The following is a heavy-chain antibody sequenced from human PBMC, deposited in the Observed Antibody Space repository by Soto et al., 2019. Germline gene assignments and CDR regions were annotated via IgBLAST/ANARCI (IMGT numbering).Heavy chain of an antibody. V-gene: IGHV3-7*01. Sequence: EVQLVESGGGLVQPGGSLRLSCAASGFTFSNGWMMWVRQAPGKGLEWVANINQDGSERYYVDSVKGRFTISRDNAKNSLYLQMNSLRAEDTAVYYCVKDNRGIYWGPGTLVNVSS. J-gene: IGHJ4*02. CDR2: INQDGSER. CDR3: VKDNRGIY. D-gene: IGHD3-10*01. CDR1: GFTFSNGW.